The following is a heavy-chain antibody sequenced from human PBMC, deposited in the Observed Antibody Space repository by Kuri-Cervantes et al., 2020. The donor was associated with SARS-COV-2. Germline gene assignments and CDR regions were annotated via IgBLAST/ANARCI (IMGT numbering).Heavy chain of an antibody. CDR2: INHSGST. D-gene: IGHD5-12*01. Sequence: SETLSLTCAVYGGSFSGYYWSWIRQPPGKGLEWIGEINHSGSTNYNPSLKSRVTISVDTSKNQFSLKLSSVTAADTAVYYCARGNKVATSEYYHYMDVWGKGTTVTVSS. J-gene: IGHJ6*03. CDR3: ARGNKVATSEYYHYMDV. CDR1: GGSFSGYY. V-gene: IGHV4-34*01.